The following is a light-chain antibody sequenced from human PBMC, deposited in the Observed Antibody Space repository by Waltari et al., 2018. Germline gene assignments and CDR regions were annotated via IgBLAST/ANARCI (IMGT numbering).Light chain of an antibody. CDR3: QSFDGDTPYVV. V-gene: IGLV6-57*01. J-gene: IGLJ2*01. CDR2: EDK. Sequence: NFMLTQPHPVSGSPGETVSISCTRSSGNLRITFVQWYQQRPGSSPTAVIFEDKRRPSGVPERFSGSIDRSSNSASLTISGLRPEDEADYYGQSFDGDTPYVVFGGGTKLTVL. CDR1: SGNLRITF.